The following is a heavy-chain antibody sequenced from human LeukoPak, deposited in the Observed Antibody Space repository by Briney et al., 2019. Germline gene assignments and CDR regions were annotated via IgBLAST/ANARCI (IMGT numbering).Heavy chain of an antibody. CDR3: ARAAYSSSHYFDY. D-gene: IGHD6-13*01. V-gene: IGHV4-34*01. J-gene: IGHJ4*02. CDR2: INHSGST. Sequence: ETLSLTCAVYGGSFSGYHWSWIRQPPGKGLEWIGEINHSGSTNYNPSLKSRVTISVDTSKNQFSLKLSSVTAADTAVYYCARAAYSSSHYFDYWGQGTLVTVSS. CDR1: GGSFSGYH.